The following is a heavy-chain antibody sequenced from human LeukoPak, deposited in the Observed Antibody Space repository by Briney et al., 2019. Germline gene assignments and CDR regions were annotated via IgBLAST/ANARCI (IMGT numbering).Heavy chain of an antibody. CDR2: INYSGST. J-gene: IGHJ4*02. CDR1: GASISSYY. CDR3: ARGGQLTIFGVVIPLDY. Sequence: PSETLSLTCTVSGASISSYYWSWIRQPPGKGLEWIGYINYSGSTNYNPSLTSRVTISVDTSKNQFSLRLTSVTAADTAVYYCARGGQLTIFGVVIPLDYWGQGTLVTVSS. D-gene: IGHD3-3*01. V-gene: IGHV4-59*08.